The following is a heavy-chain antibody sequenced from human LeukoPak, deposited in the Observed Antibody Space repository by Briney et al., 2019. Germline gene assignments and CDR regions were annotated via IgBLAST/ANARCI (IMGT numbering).Heavy chain of an antibody. CDR2: IYYSGST. CDR3: AREAIVPAATMGYFDY. D-gene: IGHD2-2*01. Sequence: PSETQSLTCSVSGGSISSHYWSWIRQPPGKGLEWIGYIYYSGSTNYNPSLKSRVTISVDTSKNQFSLQLSSVTAADTAVYYCAREAIVPAATMGYFDYWGQGTLVTVSS. CDR1: GGSISSHY. J-gene: IGHJ4*02. V-gene: IGHV4-59*11.